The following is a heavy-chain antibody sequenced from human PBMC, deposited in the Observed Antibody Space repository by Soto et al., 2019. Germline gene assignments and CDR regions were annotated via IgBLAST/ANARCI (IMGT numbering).Heavy chain of an antibody. Sequence: SVKVSCKASGGTFSSYAISWVRQAPGQGLEWMGGIIPIFGTANYAQKFQGRVTITADESTSTAYMGRSSLRSEDTAVYYCTRMEGGDCCSTSCSWSYYYYGMDVWGQGTTFTVSS. CDR3: TRMEGGDCCSTSCSWSYYYYGMDV. CDR1: GGTFSSYA. D-gene: IGHD2-2*03. V-gene: IGHV1-69*13. J-gene: IGHJ6*02. CDR2: IIPIFGTA.